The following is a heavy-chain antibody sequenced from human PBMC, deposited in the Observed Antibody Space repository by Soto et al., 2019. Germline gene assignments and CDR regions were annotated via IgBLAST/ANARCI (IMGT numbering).Heavy chain of an antibody. D-gene: IGHD6-13*01. CDR3: ARDLGQQLVDY. CDR2: INTSGGNT. J-gene: IGHJ4*02. CDR1: GYTLSSYY. V-gene: IGHV1-46*01. Sequence: GASVKVSCKASGYTLSSYYMHWVRQAPGQGLEWMGRINTSGGNTTYAQRLQGRVTMTTDTSTSTAYMELRRLRSDDTAVYYCARDLGQQLVDYLGQGTLVTVSS.